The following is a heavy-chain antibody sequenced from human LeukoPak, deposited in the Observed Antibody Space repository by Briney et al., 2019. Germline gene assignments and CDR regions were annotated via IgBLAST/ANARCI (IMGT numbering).Heavy chain of an antibody. CDR3: ARDLAAAGTGYYYYYMDV. V-gene: IGHV3-21*01. CDR1: GFTFSSYE. CDR2: ISSSSSYI. J-gene: IGHJ6*03. Sequence: PGGSLRLSCAASGFTFSSYEMNWVRQAPGKGLEWVSSISSSSSYIYYADSVKGRFTISRDNAKNSLYLQMNSLRAEDTAVYYCARDLAAAGTGYYYYYMDVWGKGTTVTISS. D-gene: IGHD6-13*01.